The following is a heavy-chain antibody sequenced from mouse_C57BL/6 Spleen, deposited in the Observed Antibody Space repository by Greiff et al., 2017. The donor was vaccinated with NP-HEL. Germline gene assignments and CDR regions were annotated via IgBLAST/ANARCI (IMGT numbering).Heavy chain of an antibody. J-gene: IGHJ4*01. D-gene: IGHD1-1*01. CDR1: GYTFTSYW. CDR2: IDPSDSYT. V-gene: IGHV1-69*01. Sequence: QVQLQQPGAELVMPGASVKLSCKASGYTFTSYWMHWVKQRPGQGLEWIGEIDPSDSYTNYNQKFKGKSTLTVDKSSSTAYMQLSSLTSEDSAVYYCARGDYYGSSYARDYWGQGTSVTVSS. CDR3: ARGDYYGSSYARDY.